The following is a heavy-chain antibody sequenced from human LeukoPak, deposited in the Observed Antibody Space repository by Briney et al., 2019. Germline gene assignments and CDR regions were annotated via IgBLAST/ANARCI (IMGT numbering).Heavy chain of an antibody. Sequence: SETLSLTCTVSGGSISSYYWSWIRQPPGKGLEWIGFIFYSGTTNYNPSLKSRVTISVDTSKNQFSLKLSSVTAADTAVYYCAGVRSGYYYYFDYWGQGTLVTVSS. CDR3: AGVRSGYYYYFDY. CDR1: GGSISSYY. V-gene: IGHV4-59*12. D-gene: IGHD3-22*01. CDR2: IFYSGTT. J-gene: IGHJ4*02.